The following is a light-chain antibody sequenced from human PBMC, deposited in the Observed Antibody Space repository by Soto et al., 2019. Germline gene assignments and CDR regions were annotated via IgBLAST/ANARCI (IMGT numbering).Light chain of an antibody. CDR2: DVS. V-gene: IGLV2-14*01. CDR3: SSYTSSSLYV. CDR1: SSDVGGYSY. Sequence: QSALTQPASVSGSPGQSITISCTGTSSDVGGYSYVSWYQQLPGKANNLMIYDVSDRPSGVSNRFSGSKSGNTASLTISGLQAEDEPDYYCSSYTSSSLYVFGTGTKVTVL. J-gene: IGLJ1*01.